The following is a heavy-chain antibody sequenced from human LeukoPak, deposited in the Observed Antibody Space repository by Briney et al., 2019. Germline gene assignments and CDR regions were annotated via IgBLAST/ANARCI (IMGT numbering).Heavy chain of an antibody. CDR1: GFTFDDYA. V-gene: IGHV3-9*01. Sequence: SLRLSCAASGFTFDDYAMHWVRQAPGKGLEWVSGISWNSGSIGYADSVKGRFTISRDNAKNSLYLQMNSLRAEDTALYYCAKVGGRDYWGQGTLVTVSS. CDR3: AKVGGRDY. J-gene: IGHJ4*02. CDR2: ISWNSGSI. D-gene: IGHD2-15*01.